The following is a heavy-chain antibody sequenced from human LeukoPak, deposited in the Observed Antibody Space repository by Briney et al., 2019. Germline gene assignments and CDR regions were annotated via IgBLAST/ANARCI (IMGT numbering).Heavy chain of an antibody. V-gene: IGHV4-39*02. Sequence: SETLSLTCTVSGGSISSSSYYGGWIRQPPGKGLEWIGSIHYSGRTYYNPSLKSRVTISVDTSKNHFSLKLSSVTAADTAVYYCARGYSGYDFDFDYFDYWGQGTLVTVSS. D-gene: IGHD5-12*01. CDR2: IHYSGRT. J-gene: IGHJ4*02. CDR3: ARGYSGYDFDFDYFDY. CDR1: GGSISSSSYY.